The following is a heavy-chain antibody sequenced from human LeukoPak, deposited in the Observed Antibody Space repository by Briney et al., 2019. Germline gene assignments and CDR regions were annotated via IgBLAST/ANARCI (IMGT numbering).Heavy chain of an antibody. CDR2: IYYSGST. CDR1: GGSISGYY. Sequence: PSETLSLTCTVSGGSISGYYWSWIRQPPGEGLEWIGYIYYSGSTNSNPSLKSRVTISIDTSKNQFSLKLNSVTAADTAMYYCASHYGSGFDYWGQGNLVTVSS. J-gene: IGHJ4*02. V-gene: IGHV4-59*01. CDR3: ASHYGSGFDY. D-gene: IGHD3-10*01.